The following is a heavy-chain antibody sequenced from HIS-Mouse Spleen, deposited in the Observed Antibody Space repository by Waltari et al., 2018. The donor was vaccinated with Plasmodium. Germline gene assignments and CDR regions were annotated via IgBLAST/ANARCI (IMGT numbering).Heavy chain of an antibody. CDR2: ISYDGSNK. D-gene: IGHD6-19*01. Sequence: QVQLVESGGGVVQPGRSLRLSCAASGFTFSRYGMHRARQARGKGLEWVAVISYDGSNKYYADAVKGRFTISRDNSKNTLYLQMNSLRAEDTAVYYCAKDHPGGQYSSGWYLLQHWGQGTLVTVSS. CDR1: GFTFSRYG. V-gene: IGHV3-30*18. CDR3: AKDHPGGQYSSGWYLLQH. J-gene: IGHJ1*01.